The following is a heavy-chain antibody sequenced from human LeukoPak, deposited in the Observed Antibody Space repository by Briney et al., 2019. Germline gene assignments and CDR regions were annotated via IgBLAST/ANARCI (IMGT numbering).Heavy chain of an antibody. CDR3: ARVTGYYDFWSGPNYYGMDV. D-gene: IGHD3-3*01. J-gene: IGHJ6*02. V-gene: IGHV4-59*12. CDR1: GGSISSYY. CDR2: IYYSGST. Sequence: KPSETLSLTCTVSGGSISSYYWSWIRQPPGKGLEWIGYIYYSGSTNYNPSLKSRVTISVDTSKNQFSLKLSSVTAADTAVYYCARVTGYYDFWSGPNYYGMDVWGQGTTVTVSS.